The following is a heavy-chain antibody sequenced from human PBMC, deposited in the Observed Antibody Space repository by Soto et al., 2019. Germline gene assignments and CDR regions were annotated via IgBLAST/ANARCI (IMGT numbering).Heavy chain of an antibody. CDR1: GFTFSSYG. D-gene: IGHD5-12*01. J-gene: IGHJ6*03. Sequence: GGSLRLSCAASGFTFSSYGMHWVRQAPGKGLEWVAVISYDGSNKYYADSVKGRFTISRDNSKNTLYLQMNSLRAEDTAVYYCAKEVGGYDYYYYYMDVWGKGTTVTVSS. V-gene: IGHV3-30*18. CDR2: ISYDGSNK. CDR3: AKEVGGYDYYYYYMDV.